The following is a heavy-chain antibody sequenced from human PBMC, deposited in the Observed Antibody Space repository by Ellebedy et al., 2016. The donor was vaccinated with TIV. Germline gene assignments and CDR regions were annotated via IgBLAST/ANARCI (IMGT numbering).Heavy chain of an antibody. D-gene: IGHD6-19*01. CDR2: IKSKTDGGTT. CDR1: GFTFSNAW. J-gene: IGHJ6*02. CDR3: TTGRSSGWYYLGYYGMDV. Sequence: GESLKISCAASGFTFSNAWMSWVRQAPGKGLEWVGRIKSKTDGGTTDYAAPVKGRFTISRDDSKNTLYLQMNSLKTEDTAVYYCTTGRSSGWYYLGYYGMDVWGQGTTVTVSS. V-gene: IGHV3-15*01.